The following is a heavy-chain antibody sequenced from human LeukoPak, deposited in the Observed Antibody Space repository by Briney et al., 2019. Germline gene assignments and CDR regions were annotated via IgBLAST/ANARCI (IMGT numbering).Heavy chain of an antibody. CDR1: GFTFSSYE. D-gene: IGHD3-9*01. CDR3: ATVRGSGDILTGYYLFQY. J-gene: IGHJ4*02. CDR2: ISSSGSTI. V-gene: IGHV3-48*03. Sequence: GGSLRLSCAASGFTFSSYEMNWVRQAPGKGLEWVSYISSSGSTIYYADSVKGRFTISRDNAKNSLYLQMNSLRAEVTALYHCATVRGSGDILTGYYLFQYWGQGTPVTVSP.